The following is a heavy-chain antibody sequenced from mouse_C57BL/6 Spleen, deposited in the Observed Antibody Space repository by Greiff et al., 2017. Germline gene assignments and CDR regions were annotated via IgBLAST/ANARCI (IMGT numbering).Heavy chain of an antibody. V-gene: IGHV1-47*01. Sequence: VQLQQSGAELVKPGASVKLSCKASGYTFTTYPIEWMKQNHGKSLEWIGNFHPYNDDTKYNEKFKGKATLTVEKSSSTVYLELSRLTSDDSAVYYCARGDYSNYGDYAMDYWGQGTSVTVSS. D-gene: IGHD2-5*01. CDR2: FHPYNDDT. J-gene: IGHJ4*01. CDR3: ARGDYSNYGDYAMDY. CDR1: GYTFTTYP.